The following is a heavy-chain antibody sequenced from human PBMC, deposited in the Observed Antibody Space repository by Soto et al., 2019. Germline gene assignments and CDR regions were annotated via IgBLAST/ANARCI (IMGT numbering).Heavy chain of an antibody. J-gene: IGHJ5*02. V-gene: IGHV1-18*01. D-gene: IGHD3-10*01. CDR2: ISGYNGNT. Sequence: QVQLVQSGAEVKKPGASVKVSCKASGYTFTNYGISWVRQAPGQGLEWMGWISGYNGNTKYAQKLQGRVTMTTDTDTSTAYMELRSLRSDDTAVYYCARGVGSGSYYNQYNWFDPWGQGTLVTVSS. CDR3: ARGVGSGSYYNQYNWFDP. CDR1: GYTFTNYG.